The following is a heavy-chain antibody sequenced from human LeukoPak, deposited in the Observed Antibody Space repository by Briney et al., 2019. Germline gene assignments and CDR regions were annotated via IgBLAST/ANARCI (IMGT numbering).Heavy chain of an antibody. CDR3: ARGIDYGDYDNWFDP. CDR2: IIPIFGTA. V-gene: IGHV1-69*13. D-gene: IGHD4-17*01. Sequence: ASVKVSCKASGGTFSSYAISWVRQAPGQGLEWMGGIIPIFGTANYAQKFRGRVTITADESTSTAYMELSSLRSEDTAVYYCARGIDYGDYDNWFDPWGQGTLVTVSS. CDR1: GGTFSSYA. J-gene: IGHJ5*02.